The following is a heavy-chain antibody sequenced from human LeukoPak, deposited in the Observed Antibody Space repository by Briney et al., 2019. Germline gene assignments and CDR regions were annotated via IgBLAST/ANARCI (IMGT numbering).Heavy chain of an antibody. D-gene: IGHD3-10*01. V-gene: IGHV3-48*01. CDR1: GFTFSSYA. CDR2: ISSSSSTI. Sequence: GGSLRLSCAASGFTFSSYAMNWVRQAPGKGLEWVSYISSSSSTIYYADSVKGRFTISRDNAKNSLYLQMNSLRAEDTAVYYCAKIMVRGVFDYWGQGTLVTVSS. CDR3: AKIMVRGVFDY. J-gene: IGHJ4*02.